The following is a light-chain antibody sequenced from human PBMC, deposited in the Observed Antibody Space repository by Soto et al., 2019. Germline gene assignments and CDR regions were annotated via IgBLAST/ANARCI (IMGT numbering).Light chain of an antibody. Sequence: VLTHSTGTLSLSPGERATLSCRASQSVSSSYLAWYQQKPGQAPRLLIYGASSRATGIPGRFSGSGSGTDFTLTISRLEPEDLAVYCCLPSGIPPRFGQGTKVAIK. CDR3: LPSGIPPR. CDR1: QSVSSSY. J-gene: IGKJ1*01. V-gene: IGKV3-20*01. CDR2: GAS.